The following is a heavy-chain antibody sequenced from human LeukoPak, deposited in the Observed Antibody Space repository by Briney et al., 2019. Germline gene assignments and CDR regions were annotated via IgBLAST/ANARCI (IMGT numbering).Heavy chain of an antibody. V-gene: IGHV3-48*03. CDR2: ISSSGSTI. CDR3: ARDLGLAKLDPEGYFDY. J-gene: IGHJ4*02. Sequence: GGSLRLSCAASGLTFSSYEMNWVRQAPGKGLEWVSYISSSGSTIYYADSVKGRFTISRDNAKNSLYLQMNSLRAEDTAVYYCARDLGLAKLDPEGYFDYWGQGTLVTVSS. D-gene: IGHD3/OR15-3a*01. CDR1: GLTFSSYE.